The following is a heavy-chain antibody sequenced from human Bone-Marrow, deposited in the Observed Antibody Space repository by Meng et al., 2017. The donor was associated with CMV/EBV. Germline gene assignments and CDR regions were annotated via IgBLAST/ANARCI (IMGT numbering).Heavy chain of an antibody. V-gene: IGHV1-69*06. CDR3: AASKYAIAPRQDY. CDR2: INPIFGTA. J-gene: IGHJ4*01. D-gene: IGHD6-6*01. Sequence: KASGGTCNSHAMSWVRQTPGQGLEWMGGINPIFGTANYGQKFQGRVTISVDKSTNTAYLALSSLTSEDTATYYCAASKYAIAPRQDYWGHGTLVTVSS. CDR1: GGTCNSHA.